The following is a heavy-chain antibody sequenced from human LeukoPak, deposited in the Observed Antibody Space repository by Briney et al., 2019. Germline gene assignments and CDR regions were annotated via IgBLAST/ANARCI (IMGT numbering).Heavy chain of an antibody. CDR1: GGSISSTNW. Sequence: SETLSLTCGVSGGSISSTNWWSWVRQPPGQGLEWIGEISLSGVTNYNPSLKSRVTMSLDRSKNHPSLTLTSVTAADTAVYYCSRESGAFSPFGYWGQGTLVTVSS. CDR2: ISLSGVT. D-gene: IGHD1-26*01. CDR3: SRESGAFSPFGY. J-gene: IGHJ4*02. V-gene: IGHV4-4*02.